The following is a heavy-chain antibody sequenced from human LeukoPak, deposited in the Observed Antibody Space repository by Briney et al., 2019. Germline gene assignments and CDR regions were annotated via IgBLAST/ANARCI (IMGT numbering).Heavy chain of an antibody. CDR1: GFTFSSYA. J-gene: IGHJ4*02. CDR2: ISGSGGST. Sequence: PGGSLRLSCAASGFTFSSYAMSWVRQAPGKGLEWVSAISGSGGSTYYADSVKGRFTISRDNAKNSLYLQMNSLRAEDTAVYYCARDLKGWFGEFEAFDYWGQGTLVTVSS. D-gene: IGHD3-10*01. V-gene: IGHV3-23*01. CDR3: ARDLKGWFGEFEAFDY.